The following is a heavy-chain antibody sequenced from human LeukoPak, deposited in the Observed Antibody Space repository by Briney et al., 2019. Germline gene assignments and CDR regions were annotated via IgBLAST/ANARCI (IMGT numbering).Heavy chain of an antibody. V-gene: IGHV1-69*04. CDR1: GYTFTSYG. D-gene: IGHD3-10*01. J-gene: IGHJ4*02. CDR3: ASAYGSGSYLDY. Sequence: GASVKVSCKASGYTFTSYGISWVRQAPGQGLEWMGRIIPILGIANYAQKFQGRVTITADKSTSTAYMELSSLRSEDTAVYYCASAYGSGSYLDYWGQGTLVTVSS. CDR2: IIPILGIA.